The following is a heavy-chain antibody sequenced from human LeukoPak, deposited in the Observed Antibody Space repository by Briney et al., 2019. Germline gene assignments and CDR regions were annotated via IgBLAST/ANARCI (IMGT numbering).Heavy chain of an antibody. J-gene: IGHJ4*02. V-gene: IGHV3-7*04. Sequence: GGSLRLSCAASGFTFSRSWMSWVRQAPGKGLEWVANINQDGSEKYYVDSVKGRFTISKDNSKNTLYLQMNSLRAEDTAVYYCARAGKGYSGYDPWYFDYWGQGTLVTVSS. CDR2: INQDGSEK. CDR1: GFTFSRSW. CDR3: ARAGKGYSGYDPWYFDY. D-gene: IGHD5-12*01.